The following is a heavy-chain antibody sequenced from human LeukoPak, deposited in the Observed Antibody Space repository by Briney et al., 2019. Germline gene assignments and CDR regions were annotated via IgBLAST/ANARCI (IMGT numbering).Heavy chain of an antibody. Sequence: GASVKVSCKASGYTFTSFDFNWVRQAPGQGLEWMGGIIPIFGTANYAQKFQGRVTITADESTSTAYMELSSLRSEDTAVYYCASPNNYYDSSGYVPFDYWGQGTLVTVSS. CDR2: IIPIFGTA. D-gene: IGHD3-22*01. CDR3: ASPNNYYDSSGYVPFDY. J-gene: IGHJ4*02. V-gene: IGHV1-69*13. CDR1: GYTFTSFD.